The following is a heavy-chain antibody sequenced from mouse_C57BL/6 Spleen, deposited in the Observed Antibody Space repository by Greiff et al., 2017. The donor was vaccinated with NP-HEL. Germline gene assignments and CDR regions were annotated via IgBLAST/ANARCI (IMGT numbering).Heavy chain of an antibody. V-gene: IGHV1-81*01. Sequence: QVQLQQSGAELARPGASVKLSCKASGYTFTSYGISWVKQRTGQGLEWIGEIYPRSGNTYYNEKFKGKATLHADKSSSTAYMELRSLTSEDSAVYFCARGAPGGSGYSFAYWGQGTLVTVSA. D-gene: IGHD3-2*02. CDR1: GYTFTSYG. J-gene: IGHJ3*01. CDR3: ARGAPGGSGYSFAY. CDR2: IYPRSGNT.